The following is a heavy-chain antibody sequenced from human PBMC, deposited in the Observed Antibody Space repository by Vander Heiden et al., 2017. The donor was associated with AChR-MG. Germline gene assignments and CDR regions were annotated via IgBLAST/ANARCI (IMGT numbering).Heavy chain of an antibody. CDR3: ARDSRGGSGSFDY. CDR1: GFTFSRYG. V-gene: IGHV3-21*01. CDR2: ISSSSSYR. D-gene: IGHD3-10*01. J-gene: IGHJ4*02. Sequence: EVQLVESGGGLVKPGGSLRLSCAASGFTFSRYGMNWVRRAPGKGLEWVSSISSSSSYRYYADSGKGRFTISRDNAKNSLYLQMNSLRAEDTAVYYCARDSRGGSGSFDYWGQGTLVTVSS.